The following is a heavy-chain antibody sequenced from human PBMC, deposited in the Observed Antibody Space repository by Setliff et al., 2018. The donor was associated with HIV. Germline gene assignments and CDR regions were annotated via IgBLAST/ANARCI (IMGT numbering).Heavy chain of an antibody. CDR1: GFTVSSKY. D-gene: IGHD6-13*01. V-gene: IGHV3-23*01. Sequence: PGGSLRLSCAASGFTVSSKYMNWVRQAPGKGPEWVSAISGSGGSTYSAASVKGRFTISRDNSKNTVYLQMNSLRAEDTAVYYCARAGLYSSSWHYYYYYMDVWGKGTTVTVSS. CDR2: ISGSGGST. CDR3: ARAGLYSSSWHYYYYYMDV. J-gene: IGHJ6*03.